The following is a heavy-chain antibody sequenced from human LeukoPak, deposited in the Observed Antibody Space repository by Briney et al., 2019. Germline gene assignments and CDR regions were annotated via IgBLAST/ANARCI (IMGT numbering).Heavy chain of an antibody. CDR3: AKSAVDDILTGYNGFDP. J-gene: IGHJ5*02. CDR2: ISGSGGST. V-gene: IGHV3-23*01. CDR1: GFTFSSYA. Sequence: GGSLRLSCAASGFTFSSYAMSWVRQAPGKGLEWVSAISGSGGSTYYADSVKGRFTISRDNSKNTLYLQMNSLRAEDTAVYYCAKSAVDDILTGYNGFDPWGQGTLVTVSS. D-gene: IGHD3-9*01.